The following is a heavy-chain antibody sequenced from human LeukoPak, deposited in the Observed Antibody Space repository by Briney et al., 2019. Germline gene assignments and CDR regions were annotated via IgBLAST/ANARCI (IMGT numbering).Heavy chain of an antibody. V-gene: IGHV3-7*01. J-gene: IGHJ4*02. D-gene: IGHD4-23*01. CDR3: GVTVRRNPFDY. CDR2: IKDDGGEK. CDR1: GFSFRTYW. Sequence: GVSLRLSCAASGFSFRTYWMSWVRQAPGKGLEWVANIKDDGGEKYYVDSVKGRFTISRDNTNNSLYLQLNSLTADDTAAYYCGVTVRRNPFDYWGQGTRVTVSS.